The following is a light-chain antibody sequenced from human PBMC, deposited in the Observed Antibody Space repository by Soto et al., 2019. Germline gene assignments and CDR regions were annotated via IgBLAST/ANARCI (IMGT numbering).Light chain of an antibody. CDR3: AAWDDSPNGPV. CDR2: TDH. J-gene: IGLJ3*02. CDR1: SSNIGSHP. V-gene: IGLV1-44*01. Sequence: QLVLTQPLSASGTPGQRVTISCSGSSSNIGSHPVNWYQQLPRTAPKLLIYTDHQRPSVVPDRFSGSRSGTSASLVISGLQSEDEADYYCAAWDDSPNGPVFGGGTKLTVL.